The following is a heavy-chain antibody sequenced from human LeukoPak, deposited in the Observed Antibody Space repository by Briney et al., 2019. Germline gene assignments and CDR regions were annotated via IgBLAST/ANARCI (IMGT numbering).Heavy chain of an antibody. CDR2: IKQDGSVK. Sequence: PGGSLRLSCAASGFTFSSYWMSWVRQAPGKGLEWVANIKQDGSVKYYVDSVKGRFTISRDNAKNSLYLQMNSLRAEDTAVYYCARDRCSSTSCFPTSNWFDPWGQGTLVTVSS. CDR3: ARDRCSSTSCFPTSNWFDP. CDR1: GFTFSSYW. V-gene: IGHV3-7*01. D-gene: IGHD2-2*01. J-gene: IGHJ5*02.